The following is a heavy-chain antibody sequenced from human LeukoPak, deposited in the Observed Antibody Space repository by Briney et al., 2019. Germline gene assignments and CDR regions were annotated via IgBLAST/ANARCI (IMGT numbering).Heavy chain of an antibody. V-gene: IGHV4-59*01. CDR2: IYYSGST. CDR3: ARSSSGWYPALFDY. J-gene: IGHJ4*02. Sequence: SETLSLTCTVSGGSISSYYWSWIRQPPGKGLEWIGYIYYSGSTNYNPSLKSRVTTSVDTSKNQFSLKLSSVTAADTAVYYCARSSSGWYPALFDYWGQGTLVTVSS. D-gene: IGHD6-19*01. CDR1: GGSISSYY.